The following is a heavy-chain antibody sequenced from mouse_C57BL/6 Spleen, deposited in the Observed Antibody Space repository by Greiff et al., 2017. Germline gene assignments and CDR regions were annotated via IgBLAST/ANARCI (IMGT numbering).Heavy chain of an antibody. D-gene: IGHD1-1*01. CDR2: IYPGSGNT. V-gene: IGHV1-76*01. J-gene: IGHJ4*01. Sequence: QVQLQQSGAELVRPGASVKLSCKASGYTFTDYYINWVKQRPGQGLEWIARIYPGSGNTYYNEKFKGKATLTAEKSTSTAYMQLSSLTSEDSAVYFCARDYYSSSPYYYAMDYWGQGTSVTVSS. CDR3: ARDYYSSSPYYYAMDY. CDR1: GYTFTDYY.